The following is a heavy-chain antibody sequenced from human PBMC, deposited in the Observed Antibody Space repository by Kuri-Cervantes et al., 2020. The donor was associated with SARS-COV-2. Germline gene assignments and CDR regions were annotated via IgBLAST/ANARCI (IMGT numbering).Heavy chain of an antibody. J-gene: IGHJ6*03. CDR3: ATLPGSTHYYYYMDV. CDR2: INPSGGST. D-gene: IGHD2-15*01. V-gene: IGHV1-46*01. CDR1: GYTFTSYY. Sequence: ASVKVSCKASGYTFTSYYMHWVRQAPGQGLEWMGIINPSGGSTSYAQKFQGRVTMTRDTSTSTVYMELSSLRSDDTAVYYCATLPGSTHYYYYMDVWGKGTTVTVSS.